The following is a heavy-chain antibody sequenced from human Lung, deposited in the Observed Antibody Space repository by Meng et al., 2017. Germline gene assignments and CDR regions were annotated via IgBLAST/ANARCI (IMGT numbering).Heavy chain of an antibody. CDR3: ARGRVVVAATPSDY. D-gene: IGHD2-15*01. CDR1: GFTFSSYS. J-gene: IGHJ4*02. V-gene: IGHV3-21*01. Sequence: EVQLVESGGGRVKPGGSRRRSCAASGFTFSSYSMNWVRQAPGKGLEWVSPISSSSAYADSVKGRFTISRDNAKNSLYLQMNSLRAEDTAVYYCARGRVVVAATPSDYWGQGTLVTVSS. CDR2: ISSSSA.